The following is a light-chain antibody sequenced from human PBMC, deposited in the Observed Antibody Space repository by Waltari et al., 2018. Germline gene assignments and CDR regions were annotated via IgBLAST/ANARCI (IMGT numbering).Light chain of an antibody. CDR1: QSIGES. CDR2: KAS. V-gene: IGKV1-5*03. CDR3: QQYETYSWT. Sequence: DIQMTQSPSTLSASVGDRVTITCRDSQSIGESLAWYQQIPGKAPKLLIYKASRLESGVPSRFSGSGSGTDFTLTISSLQPDDFATYYCQQYETYSWTFGLGTKVEI. J-gene: IGKJ1*01.